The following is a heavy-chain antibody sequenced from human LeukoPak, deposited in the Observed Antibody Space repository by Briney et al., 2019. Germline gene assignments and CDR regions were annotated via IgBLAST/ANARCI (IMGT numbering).Heavy chain of an antibody. CDR1: GSTFTSYG. V-gene: IGHV1-18*01. CDR2: ISAYNGNT. D-gene: IGHD3-10*01. J-gene: IGHJ4*02. CDR3: ARNYYGSGSYYAPDY. Sequence: ASVKVSCKASGSTFTSYGISWVRQAPGQGLEWMGWISAYNGNTNYAQKLQGRVTMTTDTSTSTAYMELRSLRSDDTAVYYCARNYYGSGSYYAPDYWGQGTLVTVSS.